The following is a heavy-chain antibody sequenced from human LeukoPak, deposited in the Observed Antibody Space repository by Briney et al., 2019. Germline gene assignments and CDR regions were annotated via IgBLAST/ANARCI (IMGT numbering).Heavy chain of an antibody. CDR1: GFTFSRYW. D-gene: IGHD3-10*01. Sequence: GGSLRLSCAASGFTFSRYWMHWVRQAPGKGLVWVSRIGDDGSTTAYADSAKGRFTISRDNAKNTLYLQMNSLRAEDTAVYYCARASRGNWFDPWGQGTLVTVSS. V-gene: IGHV3-74*01. CDR2: IGDDGSTT. J-gene: IGHJ5*02. CDR3: ARASRGNWFDP.